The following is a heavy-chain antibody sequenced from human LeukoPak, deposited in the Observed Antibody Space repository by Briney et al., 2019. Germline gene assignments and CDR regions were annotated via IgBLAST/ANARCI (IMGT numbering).Heavy chain of an antibody. CDR2: IFTSGST. J-gene: IGHJ6*03. CDR3: ARGISMGGSGWYIYCYMDV. Sequence: PSETLSLTCTVSGGSISSGSFYWSWLRQPAGKGLEWIGRIFTSGSTNYNPSLKSRVTMSVDTSKNQFSLKLSSVTAADTAVYYCARGISMGGSGWYIYCYMDVWGKGTTVTVSS. CDR1: GGSISSGSFY. D-gene: IGHD6-19*01. V-gene: IGHV4-61*02.